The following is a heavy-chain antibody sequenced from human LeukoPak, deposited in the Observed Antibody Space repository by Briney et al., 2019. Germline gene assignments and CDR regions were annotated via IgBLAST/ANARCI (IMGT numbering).Heavy chain of an antibody. Sequence: GGSLRLSCAASGFTFSDYYMSWIRQAPGKGLEWVSAISGSGGSTYYADSVKGRFTISRDNSKNTLYLQMNSLRAEDTAVYYCAKGMRSIAARPDWGYWGQGTLVTVSS. D-gene: IGHD6-6*01. J-gene: IGHJ4*02. CDR2: ISGSGGST. CDR3: AKGMRSIAARPDWGY. CDR1: GFTFSDYY. V-gene: IGHV3-23*01.